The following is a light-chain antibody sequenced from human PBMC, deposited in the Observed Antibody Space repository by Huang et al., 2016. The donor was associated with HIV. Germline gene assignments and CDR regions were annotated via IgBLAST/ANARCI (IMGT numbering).Light chain of an antibody. CDR3: QQRNTWPPI. Sequence: TQSPATLSLSPGERATLSCWASQDVSTYLAWDQQKPGQPPRLLIYDESNRATGIPARFSGSSSGTFFSLPIRCLEPEVIAIYYCQQRNTWPPIFGQGTRLEIK. CDR2: DES. V-gene: IGKV3-11*01. CDR1: QDVSTY. J-gene: IGKJ5*01.